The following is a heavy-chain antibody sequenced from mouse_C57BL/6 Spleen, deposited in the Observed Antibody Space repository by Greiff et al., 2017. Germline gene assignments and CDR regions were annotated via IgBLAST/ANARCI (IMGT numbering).Heavy chain of an antibody. Sequence: EVHLVESGPGLVKPSQSLSLTCSVTGYSITSGYYWNWIRQFPGNKLEWMGYISYDGSNNYNPSLKNRISITRDTSKNQFFLKLNSVTTEDTATYYCARGGNYYGSRDYFDYWGQGTTLTVSS. V-gene: IGHV3-6*01. CDR2: ISYDGSN. CDR3: ARGGNYYGSRDYFDY. D-gene: IGHD1-1*01. CDR1: GYSITSGYY. J-gene: IGHJ2*01.